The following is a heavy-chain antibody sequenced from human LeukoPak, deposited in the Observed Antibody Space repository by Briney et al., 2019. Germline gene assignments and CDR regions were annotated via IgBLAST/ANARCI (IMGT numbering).Heavy chain of an antibody. D-gene: IGHD3-9*01. V-gene: IGHV4-61*01. CDR2: IYYSGST. CDR1: GGSVSSGSYY. CDR3: ARDGIYDILTGYVI. Sequence: PSETLSLTCTVSGGSVSSGSYYWSWIRQPPGKGLEWIGYIYYSGSTNYNPSLKSRVTISVDTSKNRFSLKLSSVTAADTAVYYCARDGIYDILTGYVIWGQGTMVTVSS. J-gene: IGHJ3*02.